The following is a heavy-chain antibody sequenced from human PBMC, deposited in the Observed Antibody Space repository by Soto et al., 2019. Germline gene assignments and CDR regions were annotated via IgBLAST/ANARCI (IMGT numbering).Heavy chain of an antibody. Sequence: GGSLRLSCAASGFTFSSYAMSWVRQAPGKGLEWVSAISGSGGSTYYADSVKGRFTISRDNSKNTLYLQMNSLRAEDTAVYYFASERITIFGVVIIGFSEGYGMDVWGQGTTVTVSS. J-gene: IGHJ6*02. CDR1: GFTFSSYA. D-gene: IGHD3-3*01. CDR2: ISGSGGST. CDR3: ASERITIFGVVIIGFSEGYGMDV. V-gene: IGHV3-23*01.